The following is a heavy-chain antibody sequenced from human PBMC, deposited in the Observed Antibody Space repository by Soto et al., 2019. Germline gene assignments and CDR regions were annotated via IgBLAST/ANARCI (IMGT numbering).Heavy chain of an antibody. CDR2: ITSSSNYI. Sequence: GGYLRLSCAASGFTFSTYSMSWVRQAPGKGLEWVSSITSSSNYIHYTDSVKGRFTISRDNAKSSLYLQMNSLRGEDTGVYYCARDTNFYASGSGVDYWGQGT. J-gene: IGHJ4*02. CDR1: GFTFSTYS. V-gene: IGHV3-21*01. CDR3: ARDTNFYASGSGVDY. D-gene: IGHD3-10*01.